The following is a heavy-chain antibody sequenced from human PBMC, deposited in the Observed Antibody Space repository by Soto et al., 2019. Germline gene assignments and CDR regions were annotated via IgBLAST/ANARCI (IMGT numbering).Heavy chain of an antibody. CDR1: GGSISSGGYY. V-gene: IGHV4-31*03. CDR2: IYYSGST. Sequence: QVQLQESGPGLVKPSQTLSLTCTVSGGSISSGGYYWSWIRQHLGKGLEWIGYIYYSGSTYYNPSLKSRVTISVDTSKNQFSLKLSSVTAADTAVYYCARDRGSGMVRGAEDYYYYGMDVWGQGTTVTVSS. J-gene: IGHJ6*02. D-gene: IGHD3-10*01. CDR3: ARDRGSGMVRGAEDYYYYGMDV.